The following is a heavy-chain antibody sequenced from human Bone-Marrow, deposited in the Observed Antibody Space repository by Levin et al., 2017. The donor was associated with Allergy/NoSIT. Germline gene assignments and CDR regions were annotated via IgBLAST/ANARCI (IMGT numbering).Heavy chain of an antibody. Sequence: GESLKISCAASGFTVSINYMSWVRQAPGKGLEWVSVIYTYGTTYYADSVRGRFTISRDNSKNTVYLQMKSLRVDDTAVYYCAREQLVRPNYYYGMDVWGQGTTVTVSS. J-gene: IGHJ6*02. CDR2: IYTYGTT. CDR3: AREQLVRPNYYYGMDV. V-gene: IGHV3-53*01. D-gene: IGHD6-6*01. CDR1: GFTVSINY.